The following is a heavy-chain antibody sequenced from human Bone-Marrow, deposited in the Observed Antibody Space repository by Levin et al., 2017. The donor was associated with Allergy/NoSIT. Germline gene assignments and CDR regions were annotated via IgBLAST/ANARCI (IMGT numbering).Heavy chain of an antibody. CDR1: GFSFGDSA. V-gene: IGHV3-49*04. CDR3: SRDGRFLEWLPLDS. CDR2: IRGKAYGATS. J-gene: IGHJ4*02. Sequence: GGSLRLSCSASGFSFGDSAVSWVRLTPGKGLQWVGFIRGKAYGATSEYASSVKGRFTFSRDDLANVAYLQMNSLKTEDTAVYYCSRDGRFLEWLPLDSWGQGTLVTVSS. D-gene: IGHD3-3*01.